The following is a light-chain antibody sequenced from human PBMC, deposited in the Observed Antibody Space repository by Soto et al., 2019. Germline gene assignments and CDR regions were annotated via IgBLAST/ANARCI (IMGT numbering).Light chain of an antibody. CDR2: GAF. CDR1: QSVAYTY. J-gene: IGKJ4*01. Sequence: EIVLTQSPGTLTLSPGXRATLSCRASQSVAYTYLAWYQQKPGQAPRLLIHGAFSRATGIPDRFSGSGSGTDFTLTISRLESEDFAVYYCQQYGTSSLTFGGGTRWTP. V-gene: IGKV3-20*01. CDR3: QQYGTSSLT.